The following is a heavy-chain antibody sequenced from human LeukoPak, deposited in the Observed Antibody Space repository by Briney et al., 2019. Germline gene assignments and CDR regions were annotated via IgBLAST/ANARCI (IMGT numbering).Heavy chain of an antibody. J-gene: IGHJ4*02. CDR3: ARGGWGSSPYFFY. Sequence: ASVKVSFKASGYSFTDYYMHWLRQAPGQGLEWVGRVSPNGGSTDYAQKFQGRVTMTRDTSINTDYMELSRLRSDDTAVYYCARGGWGSSPYFFYWGQGTLVTVSS. V-gene: IGHV1-2*02. D-gene: IGHD6-6*01. CDR1: GYSFTDYY. CDR2: VSPNGGST.